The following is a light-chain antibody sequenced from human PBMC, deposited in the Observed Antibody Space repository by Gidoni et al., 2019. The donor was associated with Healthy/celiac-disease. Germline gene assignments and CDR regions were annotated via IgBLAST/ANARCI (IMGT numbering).Light chain of an antibody. V-gene: IGLV3-25*03. CDR2: KDS. Sequence: SYELTQPPSVSVSHGQTARITCSGDALPKQYAYWYQQKPGQAPVLVIYKDSERPSGIPERFSGSSSGTTVTLTISGVQAEDEADYYCQSADSSGTSRVVFGGGTKLTVL. J-gene: IGLJ2*01. CDR3: QSADSSGTSRVV. CDR1: ALPKQY.